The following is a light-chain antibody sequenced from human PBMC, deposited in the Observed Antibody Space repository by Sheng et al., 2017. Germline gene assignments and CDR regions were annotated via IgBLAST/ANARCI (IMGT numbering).Light chain of an antibody. V-gene: IGKV4-1*01. CDR2: WAS. CDR1: QSLLSQSTYKNY. J-gene: IGKJ4*01. Sequence: DIVMTQSPASLAVSLGETATINCKSSQSLLSQSTYKNYIAWYQHKPGQPPRLLLYWASNRNFEVPDRFSGSGSGTDFTLTIKNVQAEDVAIYYCQQYYLGPSLTFGGGTRVEVK. CDR3: QQYYLGPSLT.